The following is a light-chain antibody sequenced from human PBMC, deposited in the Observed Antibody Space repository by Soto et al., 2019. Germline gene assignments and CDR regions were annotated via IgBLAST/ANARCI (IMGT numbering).Light chain of an antibody. CDR1: NSDVGGYNY. CDR3: AAWDDSLNGVV. V-gene: IGLV2-14*01. J-gene: IGLJ2*01. CDR2: EVS. Sequence: QSALTQPASVSGSPGQSITISCTGTNSDVGGYNYVSWYQQHPGKAPKLMIYEVSDRPSGVSYRFSGSKSGNTASLTISGLQSADEADYYCAAWDDSLNGVVCGGGTKLTVL.